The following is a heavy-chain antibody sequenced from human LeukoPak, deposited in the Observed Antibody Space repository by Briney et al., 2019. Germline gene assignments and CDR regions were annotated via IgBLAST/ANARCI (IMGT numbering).Heavy chain of an antibody. J-gene: IGHJ4*02. CDR3: ARAIASGATY. Sequence: GGSLRLSCEASGFTFSSHWMHWVRQAPGKGLVWVSRINSDGSSTIYADSVKGRFTISRDNAKSTVYLQMNSLRAEDSAEYYCARAIASGATYWGQGTLVTVSS. CDR2: INSDGSST. D-gene: IGHD6-13*01. V-gene: IGHV3-74*01. CDR1: GFTFSSHW.